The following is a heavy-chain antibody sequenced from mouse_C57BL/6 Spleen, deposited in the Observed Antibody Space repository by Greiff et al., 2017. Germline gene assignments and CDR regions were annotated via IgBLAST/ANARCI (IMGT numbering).Heavy chain of an antibody. CDR2: INPNNGGT. V-gene: IGHV1-22*01. Sequence: VQLQQSGPELVKPGASVKMSCKASGYTFTDYNMHWVKQSHGKSLEWIGYINPNNGGTSYNQKFKGKATLTVNKSSSTAYMELRSLTSEDSAVYYCAREGYYGKGGFAYWGQGTLVTVSA. CDR1: GYTFTDYN. D-gene: IGHD2-1*01. CDR3: AREGYYGKGGFAY. J-gene: IGHJ3*01.